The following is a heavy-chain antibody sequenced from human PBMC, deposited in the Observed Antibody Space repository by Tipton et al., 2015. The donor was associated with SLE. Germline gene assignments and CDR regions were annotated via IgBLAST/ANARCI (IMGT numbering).Heavy chain of an antibody. CDR3: ARGPLGGGYSGYDTNWLEP. Sequence: TLSLTCTVSGGSIGRDYWSWIRQPPGWGLEWIGYIHYSGTTYYNPSLTSRVTISVDMSKNHFSLSLRSATAADTAVYFCARGPLGGGYSGYDTNWLEPWGQGSLVTVSS. CDR2: IHYSGTT. CDR1: GGSIGRDY. V-gene: IGHV4-59*01. D-gene: IGHD5-12*01. J-gene: IGHJ5*02.